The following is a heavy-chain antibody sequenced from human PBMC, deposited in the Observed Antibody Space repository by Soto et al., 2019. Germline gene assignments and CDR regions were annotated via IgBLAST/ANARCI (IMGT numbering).Heavy chain of an antibody. CDR1: GGSIDNSHSF. Sequence: PSETLSLTCDVSGGSIDNSHSFWGWVRQPPGRGLEFLGSVYYSGGTYYNPSLKSRVTVSVDTSKNQVSLRVRSVTVAETAMYYCVKERSGHSYADSWGQGTLVTVSS. V-gene: IGHV4-39*02. CDR3: VKERSGHSYADS. D-gene: IGHD5-18*01. J-gene: IGHJ4*02. CDR2: VYYSGGT.